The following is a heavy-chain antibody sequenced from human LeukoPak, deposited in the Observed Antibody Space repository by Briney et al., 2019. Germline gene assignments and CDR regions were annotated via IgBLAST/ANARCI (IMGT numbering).Heavy chain of an antibody. CDR1: GFTFSSYA. D-gene: IGHD3-22*01. J-gene: IGHJ4*02. CDR3: AKGLLDYDSSGYLDYFDY. V-gene: IGHV3-23*01. Sequence: GGSLRLSCAASGFTFSSYAMSWVRQAPGKGLEWVSAISGSGGSTYYADTVKSQFPISRDNAKNTLHLQMNSLRAEDTAVYYCAKGLLDYDSSGYLDYFDYWGQGTLVTVSS. CDR2: ISGSGGST.